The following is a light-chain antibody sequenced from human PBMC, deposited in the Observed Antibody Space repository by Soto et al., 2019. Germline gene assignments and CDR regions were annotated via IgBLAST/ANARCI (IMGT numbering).Light chain of an antibody. Sequence: DIQMTQSPPYVSASEGDRVTITCRASQAISSWLAWYQQKPVTAPKLLIFAASTLQSGVPSRLSGSGSGTEFTPPISRLQPEDFATYYCQQANSFPYTFGQGTKLEIK. CDR3: QQANSFPYT. CDR1: QAISSW. J-gene: IGKJ2*01. CDR2: AAS. V-gene: IGKV1-12*01.